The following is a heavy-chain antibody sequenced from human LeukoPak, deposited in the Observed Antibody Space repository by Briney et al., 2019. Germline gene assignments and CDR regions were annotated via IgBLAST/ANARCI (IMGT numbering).Heavy chain of an antibody. Sequence: SETLSLTCTVSGDSTSGSSYYWGWIRQPPGKGLEWIGSIYYSGSTYYNPSLRSRVTISDDTSKNQFSLKLSSVTAADTAVYYCARIVGATDYFDYWGQGTLVTVSS. CDR1: GDSTSGSSYY. CDR2: IYYSGST. J-gene: IGHJ4*02. D-gene: IGHD1-26*01. V-gene: IGHV4-39*01. CDR3: ARIVGATDYFDY.